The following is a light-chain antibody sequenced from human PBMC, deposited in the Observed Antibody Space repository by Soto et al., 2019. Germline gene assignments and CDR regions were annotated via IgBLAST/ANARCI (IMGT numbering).Light chain of an antibody. Sequence: EIVLTQSQGTLSLSPGERATLSCRASQSIASSYLAWYQQIPGQAPRLLVSGTSSRATGIPERFSGSGSGTDFTLTITRLEPEDFAVYYCQHYGTSPFTFGPGTKVHIK. V-gene: IGKV3-20*01. CDR2: GTS. CDR1: QSIASSY. J-gene: IGKJ3*01. CDR3: QHYGTSPFT.